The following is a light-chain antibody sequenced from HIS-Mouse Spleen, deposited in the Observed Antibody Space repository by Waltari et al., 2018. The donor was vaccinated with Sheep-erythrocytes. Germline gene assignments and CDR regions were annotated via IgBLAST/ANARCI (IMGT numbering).Light chain of an antibody. CDR2: LNSDGRR. Sequence: QLVLTQSPSASASLGASVKLTCTLSSGHSSYAIAWHQQQPEKGPRYLMKLNSDGRRSKGDGIPDRFSGSSSGAERYLTISSLQSEDEADYYCQTWGTGIQVFGGGTKLTVL. J-gene: IGLJ2*01. V-gene: IGLV4-69*01. CDR1: SGHSSYA. CDR3: QTWGTGIQV.